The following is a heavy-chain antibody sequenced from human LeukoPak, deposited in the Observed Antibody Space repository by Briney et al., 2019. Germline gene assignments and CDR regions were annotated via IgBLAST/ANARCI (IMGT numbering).Heavy chain of an antibody. CDR1: GFTFSNYW. CDR3: AKAHGYSYGSSVS. J-gene: IGHJ4*02. CDR2: ISGSGGST. D-gene: IGHD5-18*01. Sequence: GGSLRLSCAASGFTFSNYWIHWVRQAPGKGLEWVSAISGSGGSTYYADSVKGRFTISRDNSKNTLYLQMNSLRAEDTAVYYCAKAHGYSYGSSVSWGQGTLVTVSS. V-gene: IGHV3-23*01.